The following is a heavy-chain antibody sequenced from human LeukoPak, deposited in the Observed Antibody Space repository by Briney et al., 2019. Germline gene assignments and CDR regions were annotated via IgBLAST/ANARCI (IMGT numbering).Heavy chain of an antibody. J-gene: IGHJ4*02. CDR3: VRWGARSKIGNS. D-gene: IGHD3-16*01. CDR1: GFTFSGHW. V-gene: IGHV3-7*01. CDR2: IKADGSEI. Sequence: HPGGSLRLSCVASGFTFSGHWMSWVRQAPGKGLEWVAHIKADGSEIYYVASVRGRFTISRDNAENSLSLQMNSLRADDTAIYYCVRWGARSKIGNSWGQGTLVTVSS.